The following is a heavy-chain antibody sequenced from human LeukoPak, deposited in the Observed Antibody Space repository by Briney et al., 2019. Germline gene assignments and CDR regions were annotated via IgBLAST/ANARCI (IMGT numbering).Heavy chain of an antibody. V-gene: IGHV3-23*01. CDR2: ISGVGDST. Sequence: PGGSLRLSCAASGLTFSNYAMNWVRQAPGKGLEWVSPISGVGDSTYYAESVKGRFTMSRDNSKNTVYLQMNSLRVEDTAIYYCAKRADGCSGVSCYYYYMDVWGKGTTVTVSS. CDR1: GLTFSNYA. CDR3: AKRADGCSGVSCYYYYMDV. J-gene: IGHJ6*03. D-gene: IGHD2-15*01.